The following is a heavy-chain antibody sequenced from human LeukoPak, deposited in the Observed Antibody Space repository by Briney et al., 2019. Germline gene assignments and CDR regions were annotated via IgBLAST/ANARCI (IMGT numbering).Heavy chain of an antibody. Sequence: PGGSLRLSCAASGFTFSDYYMSWIRQAPGKGLEWVSYISSSGSTIYYADSVKGRFTISRDNAKNSLYLQMNSLRAEDTAVYYCASTANYYDSSGSPDYWGQGTLVTVSS. J-gene: IGHJ4*02. CDR2: ISSSGSTI. D-gene: IGHD3-22*01. CDR1: GFTFSDYY. V-gene: IGHV3-11*01. CDR3: ASTANYYDSSGSPDY.